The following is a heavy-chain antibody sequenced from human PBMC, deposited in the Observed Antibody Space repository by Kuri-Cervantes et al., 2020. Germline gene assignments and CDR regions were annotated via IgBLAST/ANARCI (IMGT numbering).Heavy chain of an antibody. J-gene: IGHJ5*02. V-gene: IGHV4-4*07. Sequence: GSLRLSCTVSGGSISSYYWSWIRQPAGKGLEWIGRIYTSGSTNYNPSLKSRVTMSVDTSKNQFSLKLSSVTAADTAVYYCARAGGRYCSCGSCYWGRGFDPWGQGTLVTVSS. CDR2: IYTSGST. CDR3: ARAGGRYCSCGSCYWGRGFDP. D-gene: IGHD2-15*01. CDR1: GGSISSYY.